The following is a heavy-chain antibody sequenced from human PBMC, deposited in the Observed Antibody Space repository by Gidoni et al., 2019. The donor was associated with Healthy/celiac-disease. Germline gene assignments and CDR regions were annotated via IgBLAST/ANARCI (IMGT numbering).Heavy chain of an antibody. CDR3: ATSIMITFGGVTPAHWFDP. V-gene: IGHV1-69*04. J-gene: IGHJ5*02. Sequence: QVQLVQSGAEVKKPGSSVKVSCKASGGTFSSYAISWVRQAPGQGLEWMGRIIPILGIANYAQKFQGRVTITADKSTSTAYMELSSLRSEDTAVYYCATSIMITFGGVTPAHWFDPWGQGTLVTVSS. D-gene: IGHD3-16*01. CDR2: IIPILGIA. CDR1: GGTFSSYA.